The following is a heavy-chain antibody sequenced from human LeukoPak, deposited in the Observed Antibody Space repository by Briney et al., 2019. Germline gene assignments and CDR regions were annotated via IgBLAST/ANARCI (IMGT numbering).Heavy chain of an antibody. CDR3: ARDQGYRDAFDI. Sequence: SETLSLTCTVSGGSISSGDYSWSWIRQPPGKGLEWIGYIYYSGSTYYNPSLKSRVTISVDTSKNQFSLKLSSVTAADTAVYYCARDQGYRDAFDIWGQGTMVTVSS. J-gene: IGHJ3*02. D-gene: IGHD2-2*01. CDR2: IYYSGST. CDR1: GGSISSGDYS. V-gene: IGHV4-30-4*01.